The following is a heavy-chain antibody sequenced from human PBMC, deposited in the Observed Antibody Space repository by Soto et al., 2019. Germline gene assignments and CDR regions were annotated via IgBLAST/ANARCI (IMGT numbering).Heavy chain of an antibody. CDR2: MSGSGGGT. V-gene: IGHV3-23*01. CDR3: AGAYCSGTTCYGLYGMEV. Sequence: GWSLRLSCAASGFSFTNYAMHLVRQASGRGLEWVSSMSGSGGGTYYADSVKGRFTISRDNSKNTLFLQMNSLRAEDTALYYCAGAYCSGTTCYGLYGMEVWGKGTKVTVFS. D-gene: IGHD2-2*01. J-gene: IGHJ6*04. CDR1: GFSFTNYA.